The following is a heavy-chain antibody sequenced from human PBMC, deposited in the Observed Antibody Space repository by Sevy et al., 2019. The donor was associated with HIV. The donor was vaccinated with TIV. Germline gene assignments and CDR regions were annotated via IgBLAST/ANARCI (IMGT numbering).Heavy chain of an antibody. CDR2: IYTSGST. Sequence: SETLSLTCTVSGGSISSYYWSWIRQPAGKGLEWIGRIYTSGSTNYNPSLKSRVTMSVDTSKNQFSLKLSSVTAADTAVYYCARDNDPIAVAGWWDYWGQGTLVTVSS. J-gene: IGHJ4*02. D-gene: IGHD6-19*01. V-gene: IGHV4-4*07. CDR3: ARDNDPIAVAGWWDY. CDR1: GGSISSYY.